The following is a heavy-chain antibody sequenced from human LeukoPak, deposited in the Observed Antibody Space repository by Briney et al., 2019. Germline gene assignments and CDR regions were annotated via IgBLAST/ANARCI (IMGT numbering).Heavy chain of an antibody. J-gene: IGHJ6*02. D-gene: IGHD2-2*01. CDR1: GYTFTSYG. CDR2: ISAYNGNT. V-gene: IGHV1-18*01. CDR3: AREVVPAANDPFYYYYGMDV. Sequence: ASVKVSCKASGYTFTSYGISWVRQAPGQGLEWMGWISAYNGNTNYAQKLQGRVTMTTDTSTSTAYMERRSLRSDDTAVYYCAREVVPAANDPFYYYYGMDVWGQGTTVTVSS.